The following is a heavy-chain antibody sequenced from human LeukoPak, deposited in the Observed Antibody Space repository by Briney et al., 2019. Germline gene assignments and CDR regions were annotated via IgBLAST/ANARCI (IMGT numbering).Heavy chain of an antibody. J-gene: IGHJ4*02. CDR3: ARHPRGYCSGGSCYDGSFDY. D-gene: IGHD2-15*01. CDR1: GFTFSPYA. CDR2: ISGSATST. V-gene: IGHV3-23*01. Sequence: GGSLRLSCAASGFTFSPYAMSWVRQAPGKGLEWVSAISGSATSTYYADSVQGRSTISRDNSKNTLYLQMNSLRAEDTALYFCARHPRGYCSGGSCYDGSFDYWGQGTLVTVSS.